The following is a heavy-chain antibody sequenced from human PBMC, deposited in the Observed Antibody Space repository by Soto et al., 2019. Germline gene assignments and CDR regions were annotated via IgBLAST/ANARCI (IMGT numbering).Heavy chain of an antibody. CDR1: GFTFSTYA. Sequence: LRLSCAASGFTFSTYAMSWVRQAPGKGLEWVSAINAGRGSAFYADSVKGRFTISRDDSKNTLYLQMSSLRVEDTAVYYCAKDRAAHWFDPWGQGTLVTVSS. J-gene: IGHJ5*02. V-gene: IGHV3-23*01. CDR3: AKDRAAHWFDP. D-gene: IGHD6-6*01. CDR2: INAGRGSA.